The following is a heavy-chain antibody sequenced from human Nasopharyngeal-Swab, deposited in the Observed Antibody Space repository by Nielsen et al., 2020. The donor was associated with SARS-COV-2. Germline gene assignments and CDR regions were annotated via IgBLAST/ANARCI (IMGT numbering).Heavy chain of an antibody. J-gene: IGHJ6*03. CDR1: GGTFSSYA. V-gene: IGHV1-69*13. CDR3: ARDRLPYYYYYMDV. Sequence: SVKVSCKASGGTFSSYAISWVRQAPGQGLEWMGGIIPIFGTANYAQKFQGRVTITADESTGTAYMELSSLRSEDTAVYYCARDRLPYYYYYMDVWGKGTTVTVSS. CDR2: IIPIFGTA. D-gene: IGHD5-18*01.